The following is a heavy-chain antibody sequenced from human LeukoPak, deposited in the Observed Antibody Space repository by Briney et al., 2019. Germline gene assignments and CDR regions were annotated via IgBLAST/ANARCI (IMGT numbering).Heavy chain of an antibody. CDR1: GFTFSNAW. J-gene: IGHJ4*02. CDR2: ISYDGSNK. D-gene: IGHD6-19*01. V-gene: IGHV3-30*18. Sequence: GGSLRLSCAASGFTFSNAWMSWVRQAPGKGLEWVAVISYDGSNKYYADSVKGRFTISRDNSKNTLYLQMKSLRAEDTAVYYCAKRLRPLAIAVAGSVDYWGQGTLVTVSS. CDR3: AKRLRPLAIAVAGSVDY.